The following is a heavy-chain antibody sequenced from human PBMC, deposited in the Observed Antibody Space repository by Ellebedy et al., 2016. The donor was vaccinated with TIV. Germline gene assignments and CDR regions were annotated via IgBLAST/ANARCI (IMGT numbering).Heavy chain of an antibody. V-gene: IGHV1-46*01. CDR1: GYTFTTYY. Sequence: AASVKVSCKASGYTFTTYYVHWVRQAPGQGPEWMGLIHPSAGSTSYAQKFQGRVTMTRDKSTSTVYMELSSLRSEDTAVYFCAREDVIRSFDFWGQGTLVTVSS. J-gene: IGHJ4*02. D-gene: IGHD3-3*01. CDR3: AREDVIRSFDF. CDR2: IHPSAGST.